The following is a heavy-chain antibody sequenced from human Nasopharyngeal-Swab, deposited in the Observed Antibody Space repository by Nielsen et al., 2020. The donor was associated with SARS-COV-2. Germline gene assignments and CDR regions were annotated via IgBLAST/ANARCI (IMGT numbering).Heavy chain of an antibody. CDR3: AKVAANYYDSSGSATERTHAFDI. V-gene: IGHV3-30*18. CDR1: GFTFSSYG. J-gene: IGHJ3*02. CDR2: ISYDGSNK. Sequence: SCAASGFTFSSYGMHWVRQAPGKGLEWVAVISYDGSNKYYADSVKGRFTISRDNSKNTLYLQMNSLRAEDTAVYYCAKVAANYYDSSGSATERTHAFDIWGQGTMVTVSS. D-gene: IGHD3-22*01.